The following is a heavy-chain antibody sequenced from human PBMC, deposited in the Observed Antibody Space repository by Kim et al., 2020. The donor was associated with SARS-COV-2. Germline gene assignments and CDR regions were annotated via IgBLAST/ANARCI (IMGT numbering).Heavy chain of an antibody. CDR3: IVYSSTYYGMDV. J-gene: IGHJ6*02. V-gene: IGHV1-69*13. D-gene: IGHD6-13*01. CDR1: GGTFSSYA. Sequence: ASVKVSCKASGGTFSSYAISWVRQAPGQGLEWMGGIIPIFGTANYAQKFQGRVTITADESTSTAYMELSSLRSEDTAVYYCIVYSSTYYGMDVWGQGTTVTVSS. CDR2: IIPIFGTA.